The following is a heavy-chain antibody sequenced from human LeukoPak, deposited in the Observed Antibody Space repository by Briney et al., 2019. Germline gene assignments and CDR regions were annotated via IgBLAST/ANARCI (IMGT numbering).Heavy chain of an antibody. D-gene: IGHD3-3*01. Sequence: SGGSLRLSCAASGFTFSSYWMHWVRQAPGKGLVWVSRINSDGSSTSYADSVKGRFTISRHNSKNTLYLQMNSLRAEDTAVYYCASPRSNYDFWSGMDVWGQGTTVTVSS. CDR2: INSDGSST. V-gene: IGHV3-74*01. CDR3: ASPRSNYDFWSGMDV. CDR1: GFTFSSYW. J-gene: IGHJ6*02.